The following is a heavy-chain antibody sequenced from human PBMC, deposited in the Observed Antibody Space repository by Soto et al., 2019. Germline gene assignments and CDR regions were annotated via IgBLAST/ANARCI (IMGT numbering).Heavy chain of an antibody. CDR1: GYIFTAYS. J-gene: IGHJ1*01. CDR2: VNPSGGST. D-gene: IGHD2-15*01. CDR3: VREENCSDGICYSEYFQR. Sequence: GASVKVSCKASGYIFTAYSMHWVRQAPGQGLEWMGVVNPSGGSTNYAQKFQGRITMTRDTSTSTVYMDLSSLTSEDTAVYYCVREENCSDGICYSEYFQRWGQGTLVTVSS. V-gene: IGHV1-46*01.